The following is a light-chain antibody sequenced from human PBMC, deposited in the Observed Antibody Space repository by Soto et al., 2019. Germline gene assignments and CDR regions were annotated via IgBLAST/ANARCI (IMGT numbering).Light chain of an antibody. V-gene: IGLV2-14*01. CDR1: SSDVGDYNF. Sequence: QSALTQPASVSGSPGQSITVSCTGTSSDVGDYNFVSWYQQHPGKAPKFMIYNVTDRPSGISNRFSGSKSGNTASLTISGLQAEDEADYYCSSYTTNIPHVIFGGGTKLTVL. CDR3: SSYTTNIPHVI. CDR2: NVT. J-gene: IGLJ2*01.